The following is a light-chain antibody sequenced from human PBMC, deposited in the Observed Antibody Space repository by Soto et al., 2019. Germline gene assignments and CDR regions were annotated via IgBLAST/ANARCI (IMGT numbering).Light chain of an antibody. CDR3: QQYNNWPRT. J-gene: IGKJ1*01. CDR2: GAS. Sequence: EIVMTQSPATLSVSPGETATPSSRASQSVSSNLAWYQQKPGQAPRLLIYGASTRATGIPARFSGSGSGTEFTLTISSLQSEDFAVYYCQQYNNWPRTFGQGTKVDIK. V-gene: IGKV3-15*01. CDR1: QSVSSN.